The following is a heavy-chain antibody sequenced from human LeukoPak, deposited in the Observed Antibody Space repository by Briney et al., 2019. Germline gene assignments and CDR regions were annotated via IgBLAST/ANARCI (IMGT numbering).Heavy chain of an antibody. V-gene: IGHV1-69*06. CDR1: GGTFSSHV. D-gene: IGHD2-15*01. J-gene: IGHJ6*04. CDR2: IIPTFRTA. Sequence: SVKVSCKASGGTFSSHVFSWVRQAPGQGLEWMGGIIPTFRTANYAQKFQGRLTITADKSTSTAYMELSSLRSDDTAVYYCASATLRCSGGGCYEMDVWGKGTTVTVSS. CDR3: ASATLRCSGGGCYEMDV.